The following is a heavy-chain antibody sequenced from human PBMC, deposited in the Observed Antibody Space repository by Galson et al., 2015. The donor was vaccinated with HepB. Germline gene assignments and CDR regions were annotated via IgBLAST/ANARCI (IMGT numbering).Heavy chain of an antibody. CDR1: GYTLTELS. Sequence: SVKVSCKVSGYTLTELSMHWVRQAPGKGLEWMGGFDPEDGETIYAQKFQGRVTMTEDTSTDTAYMELSSLRSEDTAVYYCATDRDGGVLRLFDYWGQGTLVTVSS. D-gene: IGHD3-3*01. CDR2: FDPEDGET. J-gene: IGHJ4*02. CDR3: ATDRDGGVLRLFDY. V-gene: IGHV1-24*01.